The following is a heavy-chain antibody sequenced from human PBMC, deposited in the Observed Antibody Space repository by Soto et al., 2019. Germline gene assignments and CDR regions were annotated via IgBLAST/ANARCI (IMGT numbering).Heavy chain of an antibody. J-gene: IGHJ6*03. D-gene: IGHD3-16*01. Sequence: GGSLRLSCAASGFTFSSYAMSWVRQAPGKGLEWVSRINSDGSSTSYADSVKGRFTISRDNAKNTLYLQMNSLRAEDTVVYYCAREAIHPTSFLGYYYYYMDVWGKGTTVTVSS. CDR2: INSDGSST. CDR1: GFTFSSYA. CDR3: AREAIHPTSFLGYYYYYMDV. V-gene: IGHV3-74*01.